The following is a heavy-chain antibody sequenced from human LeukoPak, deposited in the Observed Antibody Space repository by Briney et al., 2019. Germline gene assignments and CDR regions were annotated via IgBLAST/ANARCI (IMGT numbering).Heavy chain of an antibody. Sequence: GGSLRLSCVASGFTFNTYWIHWVRQGPGKGLVWVSLTNPDGTTTTYANSVKGRFTVSRDNARNTPYLQMNSLRGEDAAVYYCARGLAGAYRIMDVWGQGTTVTVS. D-gene: IGHD6-19*01. CDR1: GFTFNTYW. J-gene: IGHJ6*02. V-gene: IGHV3-74*01. CDR3: ARGLAGAYRIMDV. CDR2: TNPDGTTT.